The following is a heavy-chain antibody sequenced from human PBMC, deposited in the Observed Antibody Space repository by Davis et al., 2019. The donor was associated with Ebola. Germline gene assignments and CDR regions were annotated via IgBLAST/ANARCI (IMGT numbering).Heavy chain of an antibody. CDR2: IIPIFGTT. CDR3: ARCKYSSSCLDAFDI. CDR1: GGTFSSYA. V-gene: IGHV1-69*06. Sequence: AASVKVSCKASGGTFSSYAISWVRQAPGQGLEWMGGIIPIFGTTNYAQKFQGRVTITADKSTSTAYMEVSSLRSEDTAVYYCARCKYSSSCLDAFDIWGQGTMVTVSS. D-gene: IGHD6-13*01. J-gene: IGHJ3*02.